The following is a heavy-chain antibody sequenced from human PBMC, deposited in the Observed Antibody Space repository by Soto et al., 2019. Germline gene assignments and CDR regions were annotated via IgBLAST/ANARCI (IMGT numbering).Heavy chain of an antibody. Sequence: QVQLVESGGGVVQPGRSLGPSCAPPGFTFRTFLMHWSPKAQGKGRGGVPVISYDGSNKYYADSVKGRFTISRDNSKNTLYLQMNSLRAEDTAVYYCARDVITMIVVVTYYFDYWGQGTLVTVSS. CDR3: ARDVITMIVVVTYYFDY. V-gene: IGHV3-30-3*01. D-gene: IGHD3-22*01. CDR2: ISYDGSNK. CDR1: GFTFRTFL. J-gene: IGHJ4*02.